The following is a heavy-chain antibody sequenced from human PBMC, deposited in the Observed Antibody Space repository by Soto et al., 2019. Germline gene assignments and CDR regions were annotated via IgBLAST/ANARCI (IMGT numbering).Heavy chain of an antibody. V-gene: IGHV3-23*01. CDR1: GFTFSSYA. CDR3: ARSGVGATINNWFDP. D-gene: IGHD1-26*01. Sequence: GGSLRLSCAASGFTFSSYAMSWVRQAPGKGLEWVSAISGSGGSIYYADSVKGRFTISRDNAKNSLYLQMNSLRDEDTAVYYCARSGVGATINNWFDPWGQGTLVTVSS. CDR2: ISGSGGSI. J-gene: IGHJ5*02.